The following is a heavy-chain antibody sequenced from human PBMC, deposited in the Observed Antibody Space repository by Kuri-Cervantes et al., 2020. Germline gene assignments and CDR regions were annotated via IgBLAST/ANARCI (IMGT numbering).Heavy chain of an antibody. V-gene: IGHV4-34*01. Sequence: SETLSLTCAVYGGSFSGYYWSWIRQPPGKGLEWIGGIYYSGSTYYNPSLKSRVTISVDTSKNQFSLKLSSVTAADTAVYYCASSYYYDSSGYPYNFDYWGQGTLVTVSS. CDR1: GGSFSGYY. CDR3: ASSYYYDSSGYPYNFDY. J-gene: IGHJ4*02. CDR2: IYYSGST. D-gene: IGHD3-22*01.